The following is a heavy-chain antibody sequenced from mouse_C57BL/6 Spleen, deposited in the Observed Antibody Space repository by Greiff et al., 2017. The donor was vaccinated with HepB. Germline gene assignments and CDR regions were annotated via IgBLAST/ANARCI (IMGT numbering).Heavy chain of an antibody. CDR1: GYTFTSYW. CDR2: IHPNSGST. V-gene: IGHV1-64*01. CDR3: ARSIRGAMDY. J-gene: IGHJ4*01. D-gene: IGHD2-10*02. Sequence: QVHVKQPGAELVKPGASVKLSCKASGYTFTSYWMHWVKQRPGQGLEWIGMIHPNSGSTNYNEKFKSKATLTVDKSSSTAYMQLSSLTSEDSAVYYCARSIRGAMDYWGQGTSVTVSS.